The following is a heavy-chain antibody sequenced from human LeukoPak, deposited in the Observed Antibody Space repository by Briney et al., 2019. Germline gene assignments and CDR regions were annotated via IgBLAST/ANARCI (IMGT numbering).Heavy chain of an antibody. J-gene: IGHJ4*02. CDR2: IRGSGDST. Sequence: PGESLRLSCAASGFTYRIYAMSWVRQAPGKGLEWVSAIRGSGDSTYYADSVEGRFTIARDNSKSTLYLQMSGLRAEDTAVYYCAKELSIGWYGGKSFDYWGQGTLVTVSS. D-gene: IGHD6-19*01. CDR1: GFTYRIYA. CDR3: AKELSIGWYGGKSFDY. V-gene: IGHV3-23*01.